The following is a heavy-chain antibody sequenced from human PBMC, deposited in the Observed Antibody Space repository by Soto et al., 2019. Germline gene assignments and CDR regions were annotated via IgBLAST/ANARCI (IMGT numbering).Heavy chain of an antibody. CDR2: TYYRSRWYS. V-gene: IGHV6-1*01. Sequence: PSQTLSLTCVISGDSVSSSSVAWNWVRPSPSRGLEWLGRTYYRSRWYSDFAVSVRGRIVINADTSKNQFSLQLNSVTPEDTAVYFCARSEEDSDYYYYGLDVWGQGTTVTVSS. CDR1: GDSVSSSSVA. D-gene: IGHD2-15*01. CDR3: ARSEEDSDYYYYGLDV. J-gene: IGHJ6*02.